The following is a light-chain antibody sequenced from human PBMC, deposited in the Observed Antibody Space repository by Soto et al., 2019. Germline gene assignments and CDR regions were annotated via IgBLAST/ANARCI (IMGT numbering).Light chain of an antibody. V-gene: IGKV3-20*01. J-gene: IGKJ3*01. CDR2: HAS. CDR1: QTVNNNY. Sequence: EIVLTQSPGTLSLSPGERATLSCRASQTVNNNYLAWYQQKPGQSPRLLMYHASIRAIVIPVRFSGSGSGTDFTLTITSLAPEDFAIYYCQQYGGSPLTFGPGTQVDLK. CDR3: QQYGGSPLT.